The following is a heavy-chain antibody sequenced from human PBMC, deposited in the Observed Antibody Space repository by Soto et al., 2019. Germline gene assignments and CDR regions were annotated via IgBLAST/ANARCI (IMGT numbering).Heavy chain of an antibody. D-gene: IGHD6-13*01. J-gene: IGHJ6*02. CDR1: GFTFDDYG. CDR2: TSYDGNRN. V-gene: IGHV3-30*03. Sequence: GGSLRLSCAASGFTFDDYGMSWVRQAPGKGLEWVALTSYDGNRNYHADSVKGRFSISRDNSKNTVYLQMNSLRTDDTAVYYCVRDPREYSSSWVYYYYYGMDVWGQGTTVTVSS. CDR3: VRDPREYSSSWVYYYYYGMDV.